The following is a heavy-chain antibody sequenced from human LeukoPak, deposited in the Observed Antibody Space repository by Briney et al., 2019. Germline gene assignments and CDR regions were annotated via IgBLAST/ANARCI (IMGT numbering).Heavy chain of an antibody. Sequence: PSETLSLTCTVSGYSISSGYYWGWIRQPPGKGLEWIGSIYHSGSTNYNPSLKSRVTISVDTSKNQFSLKLSSVTAADTAVYYCARVLWFGESQYYFDYWGQGTLVTVSS. V-gene: IGHV4-38-2*02. CDR1: GYSISSGYY. CDR2: IYHSGST. J-gene: IGHJ4*02. CDR3: ARVLWFGESQYYFDY. D-gene: IGHD3-10*01.